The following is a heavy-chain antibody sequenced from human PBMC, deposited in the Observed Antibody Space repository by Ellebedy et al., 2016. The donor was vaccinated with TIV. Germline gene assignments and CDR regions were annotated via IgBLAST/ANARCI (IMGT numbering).Heavy chain of an antibody. J-gene: IGHJ4*02. V-gene: IGHV1-3*01. CDR2: INAGNGNT. CDR3: ARVGITMIDY. D-gene: IGHD3-22*01. Sequence: ASVKVSXXASGYTFTSYAIHWIRQAPGQRLEWMGWINAGNGNTKYSQKFQGRVTITRDTSASTAYMELSSLRSEDTAVYYCARVGITMIDYWGQGTLVTVSS. CDR1: GYTFTSYA.